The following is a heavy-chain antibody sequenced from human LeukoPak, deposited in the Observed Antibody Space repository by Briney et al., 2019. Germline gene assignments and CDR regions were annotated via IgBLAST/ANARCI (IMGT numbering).Heavy chain of an antibody. D-gene: IGHD2-15*01. CDR1: GFTFSSYS. Sequence: GGSLRLSCAASGFTFSSYSMNWVRQAPGKGLEWVSYISSSSSTIYYADSVKGRFTISRNNSKNTLFLQMSSLRAEDTAVFYCARTYCSGGSCCLDYWGQGTLVTVSS. CDR2: ISSSSSTI. CDR3: ARTYCSGGSCCLDY. V-gene: IGHV3-48*01. J-gene: IGHJ4*02.